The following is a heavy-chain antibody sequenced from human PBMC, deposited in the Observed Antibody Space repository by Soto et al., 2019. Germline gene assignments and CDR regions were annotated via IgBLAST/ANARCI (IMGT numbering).Heavy chain of an antibody. D-gene: IGHD3-16*01. Sequence: SETLSLTCTVSGASMSRHYWTWLRESLGKGLEWIGYISYSGSTYYNPSHKSRVTISADTSRNQFSLKPSAVTSADTVVYYCERAEADASVGYWGQGTLVTVSS. CDR1: GASMSRHY. V-gene: IGHV4-59*11. CDR3: ERAEADASVGY. J-gene: IGHJ4*02. CDR2: ISYSGST.